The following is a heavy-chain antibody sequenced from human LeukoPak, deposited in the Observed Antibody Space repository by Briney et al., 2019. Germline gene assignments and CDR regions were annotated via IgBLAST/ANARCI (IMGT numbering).Heavy chain of an antibody. D-gene: IGHD5-24*01. CDR3: ARGAGYNYPYYFDY. CDR1: GFTFTSYS. Sequence: GGSLRLSCAASGFTFTSYSMNWVRQAPGKGLEWVSTISGGGGSTYYADSVKGRFTISRDNSKNTLYLQMNSLRAEDTAVYYCARGAGYNYPYYFDYWGQGTLVTVSS. CDR2: ISGGGGST. J-gene: IGHJ4*02. V-gene: IGHV3-23*01.